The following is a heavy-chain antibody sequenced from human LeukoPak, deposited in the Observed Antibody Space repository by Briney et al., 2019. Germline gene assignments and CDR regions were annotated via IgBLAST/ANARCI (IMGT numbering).Heavy chain of an antibody. Sequence: SETLSLTCTVSGGSISSTGYYWGWSRQPPGKGLEWIGAINYSGSTYYHPSLKSRVTISADTSKTQFSLKLSTVTAADTAVYYCAAYYYDSSGYFAWGQGTLVTVSS. CDR2: INYSGST. D-gene: IGHD3-22*01. J-gene: IGHJ5*02. CDR3: AAYYYDSSGYFA. V-gene: IGHV4-39*01. CDR1: GGSISSTGYY.